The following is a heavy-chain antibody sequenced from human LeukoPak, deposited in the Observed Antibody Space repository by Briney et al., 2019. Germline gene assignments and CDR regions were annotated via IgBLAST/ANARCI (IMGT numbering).Heavy chain of an antibody. Sequence: GGSLRLSCTASGFNFASYAMRWVRQAPGKGLESVSAISGDGRSTYYAGSVKGRFTISRDNSKYTLSLQMSSLRADDTAMYYCAKDMARSRLTSCDYWGQGTLVTVSS. CDR2: ISGDGRST. CDR3: AKDMARSRLTSCDY. J-gene: IGHJ4*02. D-gene: IGHD2-2*01. V-gene: IGHV3-23*01. CDR1: GFNFASYA.